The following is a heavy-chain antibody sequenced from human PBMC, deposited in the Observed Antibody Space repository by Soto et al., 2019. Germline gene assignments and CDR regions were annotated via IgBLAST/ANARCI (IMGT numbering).Heavy chain of an antibody. CDR3: ARIAVAGTYFDY. V-gene: IGHV4-4*02. J-gene: IGHJ4*02. CDR2: IYHSGST. CDR1: SSSIVSSNW. D-gene: IGHD6-19*01. Sequence: TATLSLTCAISSSSIVSSNWWSSVRQPPGKGLEWIGEIYHSGSTNYNPSLKSRVTISVDKSKNQFSLKLSSVTAADTAVYYCARIAVAGTYFDYWGQGTLVTVS.